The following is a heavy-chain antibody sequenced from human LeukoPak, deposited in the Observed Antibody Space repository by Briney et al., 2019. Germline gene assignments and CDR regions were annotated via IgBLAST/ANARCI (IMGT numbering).Heavy chain of an antibody. CDR3: ARERRYDILTGYYIYYYYMDV. CDR1: GFTFSSYE. D-gene: IGHD3-9*01. CDR2: ISSSGSTI. V-gene: IGHV3-48*03. Sequence: GGSLRLSCAASGFTFSSYEMNWVRQAPGKGLEWVSYISSSGSTIYYADSVKGRFTISRDNAKNSLYLQMNSLRAEDTAVYYCARERRYDILTGYYIYYYYMDVWGKGTTVTISS. J-gene: IGHJ6*03.